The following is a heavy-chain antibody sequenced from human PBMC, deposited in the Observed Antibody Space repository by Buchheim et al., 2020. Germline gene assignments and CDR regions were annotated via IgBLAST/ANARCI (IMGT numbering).Heavy chain of an antibody. J-gene: IGHJ4*02. CDR1: GFTFSNYY. V-gene: IGHV3-11*06. Sequence: QVQLVESGGGLVKPGGSLRLSCAASGFTFSNYYMTWIRQAPGKGLEWVSYIARSSSYTDSADSVKGRFTVSRDDAKNSLYLQMDSLRGEDTAVYYCARDLLDSSGYYFADYWGQGTL. D-gene: IGHD3-22*01. CDR3: ARDLLDSSGYYFADY. CDR2: IARSSSYT.